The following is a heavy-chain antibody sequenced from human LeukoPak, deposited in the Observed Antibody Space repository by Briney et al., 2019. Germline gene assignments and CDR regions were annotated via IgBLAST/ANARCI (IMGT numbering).Heavy chain of an antibody. CDR2: VYHTGST. CDR1: GYSISSGYY. CDR3: AREAAGGDY. Sequence: PSETLSLTCTVSGYSISSGYYWGWFRQPPGKGLEWIGTVYHTGSTNYNPSLKSRVTISVDTSKNQFSLKLSSVTAADTAVYYCAREAAGGDYWGQGTLVTVSS. D-gene: IGHD2-8*02. V-gene: IGHV4-38-2*02. J-gene: IGHJ4*02.